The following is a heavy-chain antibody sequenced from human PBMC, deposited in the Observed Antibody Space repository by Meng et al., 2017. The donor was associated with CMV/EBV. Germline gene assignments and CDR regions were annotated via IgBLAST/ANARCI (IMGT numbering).Heavy chain of an antibody. J-gene: IGHJ4*02. D-gene: IGHD1-1*01. CDR2: IYPYSGGT. Sequence: QVQRVQPGAEVKSPGGLVNVFCQTSGYRVSDHYMHWVRQAPGQGLEWMGWIYPYSGGTHYAQKFQGRVTMTRDTSISTFYMELSRLTSDDTAVYYCVRDHNWGPDYWGQGTLVTVSS. V-gene: IGHV1-2*02. CDR1: GYRVSDHY. CDR3: VRDHNWGPDY.